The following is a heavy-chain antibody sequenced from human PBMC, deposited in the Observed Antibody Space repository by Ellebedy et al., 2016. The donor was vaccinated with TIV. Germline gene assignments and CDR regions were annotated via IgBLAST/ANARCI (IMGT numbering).Heavy chain of an antibody. CDR1: GFSLTTSGVG. D-gene: IGHD6-25*01. CDR2: IYWDDDK. Sequence: SGPTLVXPTQTLTLTCTFSGFSLTTSGVGMGWIRQPPGKTLEWLAIIYWDDDKRYIPSLKTRLTITKDTSKNQVLLTITNMDPVDTATYYCALRRLEAAVNWGQGTLVTVSS. CDR3: ALRRLEAAVN. V-gene: IGHV2-5*02. J-gene: IGHJ4*02.